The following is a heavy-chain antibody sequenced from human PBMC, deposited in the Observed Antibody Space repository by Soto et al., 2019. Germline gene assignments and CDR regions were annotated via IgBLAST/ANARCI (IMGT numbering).Heavy chain of an antibody. CDR2: INHSGST. CDR1: GGSFSGYY. D-gene: IGHD2-15*01. Sequence: ASETLSLTCAVYGGSFSGYYWSWIRQPPGKGLEWIGEINHSGSTNYNPSLKSRVTISVDTSKNQFSLKLSSVTAADTAVYYCARGSCSGGSCYSSYYYYYMDVWGKGTTVTVSS. CDR3: ARGSCSGGSCYSSYYYYYMDV. J-gene: IGHJ6*03. V-gene: IGHV4-34*01.